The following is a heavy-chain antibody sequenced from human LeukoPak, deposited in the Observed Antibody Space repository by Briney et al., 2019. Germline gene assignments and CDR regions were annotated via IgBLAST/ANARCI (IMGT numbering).Heavy chain of an antibody. V-gene: IGHV4-39*01. CDR2: IYHSGST. Sequence: SETLSLTCIVSGGSINSRSHYWGWIRQPPGKGLEWIGNIYHSGSTYYNPSLKSRVTISIDTSKNQFSLKLSSVTATDTAVYYCASLREGGVAHWFDPWGQGTLVTVSS. D-gene: IGHD2-15*01. J-gene: IGHJ5*02. CDR1: GGSINSRSHY. CDR3: ASLREGGVAHWFDP.